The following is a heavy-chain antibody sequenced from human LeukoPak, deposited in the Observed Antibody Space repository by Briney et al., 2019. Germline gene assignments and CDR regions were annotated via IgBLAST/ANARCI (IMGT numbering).Heavy chain of an antibody. V-gene: IGHV1-2*02. CDR2: INPNSGGT. J-gene: IGHJ4*02. Sequence: ASVKVSSKASGYTFTGYYMHWVRQAPGQGLEWMGWINPNSGGTNYAQKFQGRVTMTRDTSISTAYMELSRLRSDDTAVYYCARGGSSFRLYYFDYWGQGTLVTVSS. CDR3: ARGGSSFRLYYFDY. CDR1: GYTFTGYY. D-gene: IGHD6-6*01.